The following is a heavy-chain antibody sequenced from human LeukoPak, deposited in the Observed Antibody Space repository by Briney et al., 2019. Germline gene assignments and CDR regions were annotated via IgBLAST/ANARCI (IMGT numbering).Heavy chain of an antibody. J-gene: IGHJ4*02. CDR2: ISWDGSST. V-gene: IGHV3-43*01. Sequence: GGSLRLSCAASGFTFDDYTMHWVRQAPGEGLEWVSLISWDGSSTYYADSVKGRFTISRDNSKNSLYLQMNSLRTEDTALYYCAKGDYYDSSGYYPDYWGQGTLVTVSS. CDR1: GFTFDDYT. D-gene: IGHD3-22*01. CDR3: AKGDYYDSSGYYPDY.